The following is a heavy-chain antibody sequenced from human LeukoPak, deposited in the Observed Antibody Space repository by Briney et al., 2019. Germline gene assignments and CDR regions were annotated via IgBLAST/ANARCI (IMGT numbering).Heavy chain of an antibody. Sequence: ASVKVSCKASGYTFNDYFIHWVRQAPGQGPEWLGWIHPNSGGTDYAQTYQGRVTLTRDSSITTAYMELSRLRSDDTAVYYCARAGVEGGYYYYGMDVWGQGTTVTVSS. CDR2: IHPNSGGT. D-gene: IGHD3-10*01. J-gene: IGHJ6*02. CDR3: ARAGVEGGYYYYGMDV. CDR1: GYTFNDYF. V-gene: IGHV1-2*02.